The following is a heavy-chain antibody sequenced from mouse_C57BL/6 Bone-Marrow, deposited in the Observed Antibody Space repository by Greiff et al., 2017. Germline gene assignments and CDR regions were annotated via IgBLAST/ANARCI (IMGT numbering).Heavy chain of an antibody. J-gene: IGHJ1*03. CDR1: GFNIKDYY. Sequence: EVQRVESGAELVKPGASVKLSCTASGFNIKDYYMHWVKQRTEQGLEWIGRIDPEDGETKYAPKFQGKATITADTSSHTAYLPLSSLTSEDTAVDDCARGNSKGYFDVWGTGTTVTVSS. CDR3: ARGNSKGYFDV. CDR2: IDPEDGET. D-gene: IGHD2-5*01. V-gene: IGHV14-2*01.